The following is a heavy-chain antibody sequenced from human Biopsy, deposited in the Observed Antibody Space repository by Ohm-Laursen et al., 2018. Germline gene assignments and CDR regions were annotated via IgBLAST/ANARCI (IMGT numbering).Heavy chain of an antibody. CDR1: GYIFTSYY. D-gene: IGHD1/OR15-1a*01. V-gene: IGHV1-46*01. Sequence: GSSVKVSCKTSGYIFTSYYIHWVRQAPGQGLEWMASINPSGGSTTYAQRFQGRLIMTRDTSTSSIYMELSSLRSEDTAIYFCARDSRNKFDLWGQGTLVSVSA. CDR3: ARDSRNKFDL. CDR2: INPSGGST. J-gene: IGHJ5*02.